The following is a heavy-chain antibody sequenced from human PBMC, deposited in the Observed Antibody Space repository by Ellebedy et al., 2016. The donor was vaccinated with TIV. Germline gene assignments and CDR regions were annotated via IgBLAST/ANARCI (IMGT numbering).Heavy chain of an antibody. CDR3: ARESDSQFYFDY. V-gene: IGHV4-34*01. J-gene: IGHJ4*02. CDR2: LHHSGST. CDR1: GGSFSGSY. Sequence: MPSETLSLTFAIFGGSFSGSYWSWIRQPPGKGLEGIGELHHSGSTNYIPSLKGRVTMSVDTSKNQFSLKLSSLTAAATAVYFCARESDSQFYFDYWGQGSLVTVSS.